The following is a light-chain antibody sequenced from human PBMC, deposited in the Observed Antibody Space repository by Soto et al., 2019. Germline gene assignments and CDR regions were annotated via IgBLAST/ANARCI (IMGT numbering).Light chain of an antibody. Sequence: QSVLTQPPSASGAPGQRVTISCSGSASNIGRDPVNWYQQVPGTAPKLLIYDVSKRPSGVPDRFSGSKSGNTASLTISGLQAEDEADYYCCSYEGSYILYVFGTGTKVTVL. CDR2: DVS. CDR3: CSYEGSYILYV. CDR1: ASNIGRDP. J-gene: IGLJ1*01. V-gene: IGLV1-44*01.